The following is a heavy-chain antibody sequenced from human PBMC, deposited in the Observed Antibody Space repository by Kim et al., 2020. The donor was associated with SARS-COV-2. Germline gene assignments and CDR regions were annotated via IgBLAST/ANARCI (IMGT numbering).Heavy chain of an antibody. CDR3: TRPWGPGETWRWFDT. CDR1: GFTFTNYD. V-gene: IGHV3-30-3*01. CDR2: ISGDGSYK. Sequence: GGSLRLSCAASGFTFTNYDLHWVRQPPGKGLEWVAVISGDGSYKSYADSVRGRFTISRDNSKNTLYWQMSSVRAEDTAVFYCTRPWGPGETWRWFDTWG. J-gene: IGHJ5*01. D-gene: IGHD3-16*01.